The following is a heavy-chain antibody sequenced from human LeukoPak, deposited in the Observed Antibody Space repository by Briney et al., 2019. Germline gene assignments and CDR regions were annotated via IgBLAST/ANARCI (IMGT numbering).Heavy chain of an antibody. Sequence: PGRSLRLSCAASGFTFSSYGMHWVRQAPGKGLEWVAVISYDGSNKYYADSVKGRFTISRDNSKNTLYLQMNSLRAKDTAVYYCARDRGWELLPDYWGQGTLVTVSS. V-gene: IGHV3-30*03. CDR1: GFTFSSYG. CDR2: ISYDGSNK. CDR3: ARDRGWELLPDY. J-gene: IGHJ4*02. D-gene: IGHD1-26*01.